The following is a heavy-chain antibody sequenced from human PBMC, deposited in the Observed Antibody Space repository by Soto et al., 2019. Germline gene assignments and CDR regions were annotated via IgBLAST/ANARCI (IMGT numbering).Heavy chain of an antibody. CDR3: ARVKASGVKFDY. D-gene: IGHD3-10*01. Sequence: SETLSLTCVLSGGSISRRNWWSWVRQPPGKGLEWIGEIYHSGSTNYNPSLKSRVTISVDKSKNQFSLKLSSVTAADTAVYYCARVKASGVKFDYWGQGTLVTVSS. CDR1: GGSISRRNW. J-gene: IGHJ4*02. V-gene: IGHV4-4*02. CDR2: IYHSGST.